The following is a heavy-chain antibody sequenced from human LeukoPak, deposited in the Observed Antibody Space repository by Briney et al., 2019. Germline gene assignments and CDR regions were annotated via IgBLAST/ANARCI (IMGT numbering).Heavy chain of an antibody. CDR3: ANGDYYLDY. CDR2: VSYDGSNK. J-gene: IGHJ4*02. D-gene: IGHD4-17*01. CDR1: GFTFSGCA. Sequence: PGGSLRLSCAASGFTFSGCAMHWVRQAPGKGLEWVALVSYDGSNKYYADSVKGRFTISRDNSKNTLYLQMNSLRAEDTAVYYCANGDYYLDYWGQGTLVTVSS. V-gene: IGHV3-30*18.